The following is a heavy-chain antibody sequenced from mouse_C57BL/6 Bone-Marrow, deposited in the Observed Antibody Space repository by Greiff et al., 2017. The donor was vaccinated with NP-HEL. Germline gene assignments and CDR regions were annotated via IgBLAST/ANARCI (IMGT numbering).Heavy chain of an antibody. CDR3: TTGGSSPYAMDY. J-gene: IGHJ4*01. CDR1: GFNIKDDY. CDR2: IDPENGDT. D-gene: IGHD1-1*01. Sequence: VQLKESGAELVRPGASVKLSCTASGFNIKDDYMHWVKQRPEQGLEWIGWIDPENGDTEYASKFQGKATITADTSSNTAYLQLSSLTSEDTAVYYGTTGGSSPYAMDYWGQGTSVTVSS. V-gene: IGHV14-4*01.